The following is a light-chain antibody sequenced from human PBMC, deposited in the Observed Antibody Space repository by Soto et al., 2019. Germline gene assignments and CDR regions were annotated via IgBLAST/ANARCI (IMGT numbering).Light chain of an antibody. V-gene: IGKV3-15*01. J-gene: IGKJ3*01. CDR1: QSVYSN. Sequence: IVMTQSPATLSVSPGEEATLSCRASQSVYSNLAWYQQKPGQAPRLLIYGASTRATGIPARFSGSGSGTEFTLTISGLQSEDSALYYCQHYNSWPTFGPGTKVNI. CDR2: GAS. CDR3: QHYNSWPT.